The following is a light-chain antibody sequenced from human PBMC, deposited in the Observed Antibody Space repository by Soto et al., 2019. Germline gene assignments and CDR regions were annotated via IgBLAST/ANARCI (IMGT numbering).Light chain of an antibody. Sequence: IVLTQSPSTLSKSPGERATPSCGASQSLNRDLAWYQQKPGQAPRLLIFGASIRATGIPARFSGSGSGTEFNLTIGSLQSEDCALYYCQQYNNWPGTFGQGTKVDIK. V-gene: IGKV3-15*01. J-gene: IGKJ1*01. CDR1: QSLNRD. CDR3: QQYNNWPGT. CDR2: GAS.